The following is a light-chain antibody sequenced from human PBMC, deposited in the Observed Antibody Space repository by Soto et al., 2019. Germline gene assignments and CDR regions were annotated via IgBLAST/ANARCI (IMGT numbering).Light chain of an antibody. CDR2: RAS. V-gene: IGKV3-15*01. Sequence: EIVMTQSPATLSVSPGERATLSCRASQSVSNRLAWYQQRPGQAPRLLIYRASARATGIPARFSGSGSGTEFTLTISSLQSEDFAIYYCQQSGDWPRRFGQGTKVEIK. CDR3: QQSGDWPRR. CDR1: QSVSNR. J-gene: IGKJ1*01.